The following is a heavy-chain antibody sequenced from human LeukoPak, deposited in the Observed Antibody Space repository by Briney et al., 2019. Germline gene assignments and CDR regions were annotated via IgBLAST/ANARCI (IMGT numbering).Heavy chain of an antibody. CDR3: ARPDYGVVLAY. CDR2: INPSGDST. CDR1: GYTFTSYY. J-gene: IGHJ4*02. D-gene: IGHD4-17*01. V-gene: IGHV1-46*01. Sequence: GASVKVSCKASGYTFTSYYMHWVRQAPGQGLEWMGIINPSGDSTSYAQKFQGRVTMTRDTSTSTVYMELSSLRSGDTAVYYCARPDYGVVLAYWGQGTLVTVSS.